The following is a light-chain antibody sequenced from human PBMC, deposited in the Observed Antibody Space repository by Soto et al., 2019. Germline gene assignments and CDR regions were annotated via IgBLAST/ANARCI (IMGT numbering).Light chain of an antibody. J-gene: IGLJ2*01. CDR1: SSNIGAGYD. CDR3: QSYDISLSVV. Sequence: QSVLTQPPSVSGAPGQRVTISCTGSSSNIGAGYDVHWYHQLPGTAPKLLIYGKSNRPSGVPDRFSGSKSGTSASLAITGLQAEDEADYYCQSYDISLSVVFGGGTKLTVL. V-gene: IGLV1-40*01. CDR2: GKS.